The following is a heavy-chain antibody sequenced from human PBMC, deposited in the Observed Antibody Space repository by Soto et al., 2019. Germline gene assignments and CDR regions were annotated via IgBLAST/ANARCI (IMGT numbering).Heavy chain of an antibody. D-gene: IGHD3-10*02. CDR1: GYTFTSYD. CDR2: MNPNSGNT. CDR3: SRLFGELFSGDYYYYYMDV. V-gene: IGHV1-8*01. Sequence: ASVKVSCKASGYTFTSYDINWVRQATGQGLEWMGWMNPNSGNTGYAQKFQGRVTMTRNTSISTAYMELSSLRSEDTAVYYCSRLFGELFSGDYYYYYMDVWGKGTTVTVSS. J-gene: IGHJ6*03.